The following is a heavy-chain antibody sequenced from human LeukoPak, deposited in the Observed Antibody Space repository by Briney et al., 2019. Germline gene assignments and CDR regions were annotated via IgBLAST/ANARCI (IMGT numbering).Heavy chain of an antibody. Sequence: SEALSLTRRDSGGSISKYYWSWIRQPPGKGLEGIGYIYSSGSTNYNPSLKIRVTISVDASKIQFSLRLSSVTAADTAVYYCAGGRGDWSFDSWGQGNLVTVSS. J-gene: IGHJ4*02. D-gene: IGHD3/OR15-3a*01. CDR3: AGGRGDWSFDS. V-gene: IGHV4-4*09. CDR1: GGSISKYY. CDR2: IYSSGST.